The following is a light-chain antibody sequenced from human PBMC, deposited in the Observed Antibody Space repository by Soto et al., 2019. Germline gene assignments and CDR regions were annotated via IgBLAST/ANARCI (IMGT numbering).Light chain of an antibody. V-gene: IGKV3-20*01. J-gene: IGKJ3*01. CDR1: QSVSSNN. Sequence: EIVLTQSPGTLSLSPGERATLSCRARQSVSSNNLAWYQQRPGQAPRVVIYGASTRATCIPERFSVSASGTVFTLTISRLEPDDLAVYYCQQYGKSPFTFGPGNKVDIK. CDR2: GAS. CDR3: QQYGKSPFT.